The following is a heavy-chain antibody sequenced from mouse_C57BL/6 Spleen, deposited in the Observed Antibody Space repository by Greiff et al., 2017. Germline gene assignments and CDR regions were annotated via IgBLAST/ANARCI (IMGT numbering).Heavy chain of an antibody. Sequence: EVKVVESGGDLVKPGGSLKLSCAASGFTFSSYGMSWVRQTLDKRLEWVATISSGGSYTYYPDSVKGRFTISRDNAKNTLYLQMSSLKSEDTAMYYGARGGDEEAWFAYWGQGTLVTVSA. CDR1: GFTFSSYG. V-gene: IGHV5-6*01. CDR3: ARGGDEEAWFAY. J-gene: IGHJ3*01. CDR2: ISSGGSYT. D-gene: IGHD3-3*01.